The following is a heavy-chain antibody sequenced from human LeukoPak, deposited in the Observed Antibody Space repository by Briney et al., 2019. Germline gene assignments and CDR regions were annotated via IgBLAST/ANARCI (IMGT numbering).Heavy chain of an antibody. CDR3: ARVRVILTTMASFSY. D-gene: IGHD3-9*01. Sequence: PGRSLRLSCAASGFTFSSYAMHWVRQAPGKGLEWVAVISYDGSNKYYADSVKGRFTISRDNSKNTLYLQMNSLRAEDTAVYYCARVRVILTTMASFSYWGLGTLVTVSS. CDR2: ISYDGSNK. J-gene: IGHJ4*02. V-gene: IGHV3-30-3*01. CDR1: GFTFSSYA.